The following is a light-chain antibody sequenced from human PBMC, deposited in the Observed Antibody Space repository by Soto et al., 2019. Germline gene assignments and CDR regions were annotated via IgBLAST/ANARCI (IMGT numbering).Light chain of an antibody. CDR3: SSYTSSSTLVV. J-gene: IGLJ2*01. CDR1: SSDVGGYNY. V-gene: IGLV2-14*01. CDR2: DVS. Sequence: QSALTQPASVSGSPGQSITTSCTGTSSDVGGYNYVSWYQQHPGKAPKLMIYDVSNRPSGVSNRFSGSKSGNTASLTISGLQAEDEADYYRSSYTSSSTLVVFGGGTKVTVL.